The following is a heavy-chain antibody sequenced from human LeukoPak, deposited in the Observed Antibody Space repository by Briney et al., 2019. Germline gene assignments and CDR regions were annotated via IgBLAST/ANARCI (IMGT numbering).Heavy chain of an antibody. J-gene: IGHJ1*01. Sequence: GGSLRLSCAASGFTFSSYTMNWVRQAPGKGLEWISYIDTTSTTTNYADSVRGRFTISRDNAKNSLYLQMDSLRAEDTALYYCARGLVVVAQYFQHWGQGTLVTVSS. CDR1: GFTFSSYT. CDR2: IDTTSTTT. V-gene: IGHV3-48*01. D-gene: IGHD2-15*01. CDR3: ARGLVVVAQYFQH.